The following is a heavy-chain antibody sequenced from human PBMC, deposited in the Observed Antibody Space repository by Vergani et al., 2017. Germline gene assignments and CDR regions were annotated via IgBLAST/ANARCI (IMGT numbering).Heavy chain of an antibody. Sequence: EVQLVQSGAEVKKPGESLKISCQISGYSFTNYWIGWVRQMPGKGLEWMGIIHPADSDTRYSPSFQGQVTISVDKSISTAYLQRSSLRDSDSAMYYCARLXGRDSSGSKYFDYWGQGALVTVSS. D-gene: IGHD3-22*01. J-gene: IGHJ4*02. CDR2: IHPADSDT. V-gene: IGHV5-51*01. CDR1: GYSFTNYW. CDR3: ARLXGRDSSGSKYFDY.